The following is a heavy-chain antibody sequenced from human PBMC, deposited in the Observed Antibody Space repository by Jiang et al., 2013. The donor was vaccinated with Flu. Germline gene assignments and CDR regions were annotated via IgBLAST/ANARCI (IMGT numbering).Heavy chain of an antibody. CDR3: ARGPYGDYDHWYFDL. J-gene: IGHJ2*01. D-gene: IGHD4-17*01. Sequence: LLESGGGLVQPGGSLRLSCAASGFTFSSYWMSWVRQAPGKGLEWVANIKQDGSEKYYVDSVKGRFTISRDNAKNSLYLQMNSLRAEDTAVYYCARGPYGDYDHWYFDLWGRGTLVTVSS. CDR2: IKQDGSEK. V-gene: IGHV3-7*03. CDR1: GFTFSSYW.